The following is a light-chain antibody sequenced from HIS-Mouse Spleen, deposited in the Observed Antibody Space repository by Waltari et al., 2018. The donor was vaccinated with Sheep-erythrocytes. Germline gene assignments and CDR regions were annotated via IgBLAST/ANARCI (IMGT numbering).Light chain of an antibody. CDR1: KLGDKY. Sequence: SYELTQPPSVSVSPGQTASITCSGDKLGDKYACWYQQKPGQSPGLVIYQDSKRPSGIPERISGSNPGNTATLTISGTQAMDEAYYYCQAVDSSIYVFGTGTKVTVL. V-gene: IGLV3-1*01. CDR2: QDS. J-gene: IGLJ1*01. CDR3: QAVDSSIYV.